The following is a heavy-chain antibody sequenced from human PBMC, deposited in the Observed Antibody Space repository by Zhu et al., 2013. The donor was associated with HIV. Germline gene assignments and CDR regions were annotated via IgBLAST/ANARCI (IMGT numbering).Heavy chain of an antibody. V-gene: IGHV4-39*07. D-gene: IGHD3-10*01. CDR2: IYYSGST. CDR3: ARWVGAHWYFDL. CDR1: GGSISSSSYY. J-gene: IGHJ2*01. Sequence: QVQLQESGPGLVKPSETLSLTCTVSGGSISSSSYYWGWIRQPPGKGLEWIGTIYYSGSTYYNPSLKSRVTISVDTSKNQFSLKLSSVTAADTAVYYCARWVGAHWYFDLWGRGTLVTVSS.